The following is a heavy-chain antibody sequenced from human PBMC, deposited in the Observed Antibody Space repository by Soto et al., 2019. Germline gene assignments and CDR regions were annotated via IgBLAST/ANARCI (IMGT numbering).Heavy chain of an antibody. D-gene: IGHD2-21*02. J-gene: IGHJ6*02. CDR1: GGSISSYY. Sequence: SETLSLTCTVSGGSISSYYWSWIRQPPGKGLEWIGYIYYSGSTNYNPSLKSRVTISVDTSKNQFSLKLSSVTAADTAVYYCASTYCGGDCYQDYYYCMDVWGQGTTVTVSS. V-gene: IGHV4-59*01. CDR3: ASTYCGGDCYQDYYYCMDV. CDR2: IYYSGST.